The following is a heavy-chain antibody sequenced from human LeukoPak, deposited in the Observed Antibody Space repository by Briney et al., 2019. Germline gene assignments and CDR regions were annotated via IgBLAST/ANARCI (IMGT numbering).Heavy chain of an antibody. V-gene: IGHV5-51*01. CDR1: GYSFTSYW. CDR3: ARHTITSSSGGMDYFDY. D-gene: IGHD6-6*01. Sequence: GESLKISCKGSGYSFTSYWIGWVRQMPGKGLEWMGIIYPGDSNTRYSSSFQGQVTISADKSISTAYLQWSSLKASDTAMYYCARHTITSSSGGMDYFDYWGQGTLVTVSS. J-gene: IGHJ4*02. CDR2: IYPGDSNT.